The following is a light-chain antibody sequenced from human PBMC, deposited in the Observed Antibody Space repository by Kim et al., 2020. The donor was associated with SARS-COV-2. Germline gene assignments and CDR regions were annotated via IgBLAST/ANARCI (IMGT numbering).Light chain of an antibody. V-gene: IGKV3-15*01. CDR3: QQYEDWPLT. CDR2: DSS. CDR1: QNVGSY. J-gene: IGKJ4*01. Sequence: IVMTQSPAPLSVSLGERATLSCRASQNVGSYLSWFQQKPGQPPRLLIRDSSGRATGVAARFSGSGSGTEFTLTISGLQSDDFAVYYCQQYEDWPLTFGGGTKVDIK.